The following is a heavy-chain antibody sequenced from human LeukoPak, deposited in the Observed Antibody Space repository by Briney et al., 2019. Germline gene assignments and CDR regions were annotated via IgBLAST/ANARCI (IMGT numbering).Heavy chain of an antibody. Sequence: GRSLRLSCAASGFTFDDYAMHWVRQAPGKGLEWVSGISWNSGSIGYADSVKGRFTVSRDNAKNSLYLQMNSLRADDTALYYCAKDKVGSSSWYPQYFDYWGQGTLVTVSS. V-gene: IGHV3-9*01. J-gene: IGHJ4*02. CDR1: GFTFDDYA. CDR2: ISWNSGSI. CDR3: AKDKVGSSSWYPQYFDY. D-gene: IGHD6-13*01.